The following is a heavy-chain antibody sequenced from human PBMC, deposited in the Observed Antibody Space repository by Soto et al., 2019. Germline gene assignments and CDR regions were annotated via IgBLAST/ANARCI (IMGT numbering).Heavy chain of an antibody. V-gene: IGHV1-3*01. Sequence: ASVKVSCKASGYTFTSYAMHWVRQAPGQRLEWMGWINAGNGNTDYAQKLQGRVTLTTDTSTSTAYMELRSLRPDDTAVYYCASEHCFYARRGHRGTEFDCWGQGTLVTVSS. D-gene: IGHD2-2*01. CDR1: GYTFTSYA. CDR2: INAGNGNT. CDR3: ASEHCFYARRGHRGTEFDC. J-gene: IGHJ4*02.